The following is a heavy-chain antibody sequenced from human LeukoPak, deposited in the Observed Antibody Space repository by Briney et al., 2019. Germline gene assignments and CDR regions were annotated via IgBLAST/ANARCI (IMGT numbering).Heavy chain of an antibody. Sequence: GASVKVSCKASGGTFSSYAISWVRQAPGQGLEWMGWINPNSGGTNYAQKFQGRVTMTRDTSISTAYMELGRLRSDDTAVYYCASLLPAAIRPFDYWGQGTLVTVSS. D-gene: IGHD2-2*01. J-gene: IGHJ4*02. CDR1: GGTFSSYA. V-gene: IGHV1-2*02. CDR3: ASLLPAAIRPFDY. CDR2: INPNSGGT.